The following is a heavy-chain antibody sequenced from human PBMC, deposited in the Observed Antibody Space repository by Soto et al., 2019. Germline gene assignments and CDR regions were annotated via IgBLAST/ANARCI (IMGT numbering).Heavy chain of an antibody. D-gene: IGHD3-16*01. V-gene: IGHV4-30-4*01. CDR3: ARGLSPAFRGLFYFDS. J-gene: IGHJ4*02. CDR2: IYYTGSA. Sequence: QVQLQESGPGLVKPSQTLALTCTVSGDSSISGPYYWSWIRQLPGKGLEYIGYIYYTGSAYHNPSLKGRLNISIDTTKDQFSLMLTSVTAADTGVYFCARGLSPAFRGLFYFDSWGQGTLVTVSS. CDR1: GDSSISGPYY.